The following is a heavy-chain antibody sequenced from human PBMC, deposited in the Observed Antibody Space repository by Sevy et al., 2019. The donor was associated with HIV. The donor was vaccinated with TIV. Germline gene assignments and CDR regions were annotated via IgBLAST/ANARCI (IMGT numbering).Heavy chain of an antibody. CDR2: ISWSSGSI. J-gene: IGHJ4*02. D-gene: IGHD6-13*01. CDR1: GFTFDDYG. CDR3: AKAGTSSWYYFDY. Sequence: GGSLRLSCAASGFTFDDYGMHWVRQAPGKGLEWVSGISWSSGSIGYADSVKGRFTISRDNAKNSLYLQMNSLRADDTALYYCAKAGTSSWYYFDYWGQGTLVTVSS. V-gene: IGHV3-9*01.